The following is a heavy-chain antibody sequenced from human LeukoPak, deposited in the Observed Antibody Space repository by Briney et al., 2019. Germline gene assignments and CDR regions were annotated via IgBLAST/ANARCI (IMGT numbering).Heavy chain of an antibody. V-gene: IGHV4-34*01. CDR3: ASTGYSSGWQFDY. D-gene: IGHD6-19*01. CDR2: INHSGRT. Sequence: PSETLSLTCAVYGGPFSGYYWSWIRQPPGKGLEWIGEINHSGRTNYNPSLKSRVTISVATSKNQFSLKLNSVTDADTAVYYCASTGYSSGWQFDYWGQGTLVTVSP. J-gene: IGHJ4*02. CDR1: GGPFSGYY.